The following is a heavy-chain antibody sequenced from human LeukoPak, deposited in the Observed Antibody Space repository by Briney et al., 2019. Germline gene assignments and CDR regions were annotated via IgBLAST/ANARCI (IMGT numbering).Heavy chain of an antibody. V-gene: IGHV1-2*02. CDR1: GYTFTGYY. Sequence: ASVKVSCKASGYTFTGYYMHWVRQAPGQGLEWMGWINPSSGGTNYAQKFQGRVTMTRDTSISTAYMELSRLRSDDTAVYYCAREQVGATCGDYWGQGTLVTVSS. J-gene: IGHJ4*02. CDR2: INPSSGGT. CDR3: AREQVGATCGDY. D-gene: IGHD1-26*01.